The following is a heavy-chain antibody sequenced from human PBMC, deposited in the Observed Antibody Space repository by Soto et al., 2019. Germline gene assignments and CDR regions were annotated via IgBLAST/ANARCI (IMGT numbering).Heavy chain of an antibody. V-gene: IGHV3-30*18. Sequence: GGSLRLSCAASGFTFSSYGMHWVRQAPGKGLEWVAVISYDGSNKYYADSVKGRFTISRDNSKNTLYLQMNSLRAEDTAVYYCAKDLRYSSSSGDYWGQGTLVTVSS. D-gene: IGHD6-6*01. J-gene: IGHJ4*02. CDR3: AKDLRYSSSSGDY. CDR2: ISYDGSNK. CDR1: GFTFSSYG.